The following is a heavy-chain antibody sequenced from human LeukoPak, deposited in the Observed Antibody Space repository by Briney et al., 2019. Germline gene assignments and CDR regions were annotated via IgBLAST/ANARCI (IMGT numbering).Heavy chain of an antibody. Sequence: PSETLSLTCPVSGGSISSYYWSWIRQPPGKGLEWIGYIYYSGSTNYNPSLKSRVTISVDTSKNQFSLKLSSVTAADTAVYYCARLSSYYDSSGYQEAFDIWGQGTMVTVSS. CDR2: IYYSGST. CDR1: GGSISSYY. J-gene: IGHJ3*02. CDR3: ARLSSYYDSSGYQEAFDI. V-gene: IGHV4-59*08. D-gene: IGHD3-22*01.